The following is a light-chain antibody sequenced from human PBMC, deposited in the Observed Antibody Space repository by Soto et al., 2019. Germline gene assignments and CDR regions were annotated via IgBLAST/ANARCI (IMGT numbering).Light chain of an antibody. J-gene: IGLJ1*01. V-gene: IGLV2-14*03. CDR1: SSDVGGYNS. Sequence: QSALTQPASVSGSPGQSIAISCTGTSSDVGGYNSVSWYQQYPGKVPKLMIHDVSNRPSGVSNRFSGSKSGNTASLTISGLQAEDEADYFCSSFTTSTSYVFGSGNKVTVL. CDR3: SSFTTSTSYV. CDR2: DVS.